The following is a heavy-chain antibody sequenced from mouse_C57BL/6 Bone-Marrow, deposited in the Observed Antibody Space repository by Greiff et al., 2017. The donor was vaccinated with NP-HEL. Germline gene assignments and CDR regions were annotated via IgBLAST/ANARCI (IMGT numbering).Heavy chain of an antibody. CDR1: GYTFTTYP. V-gene: IGHV1-47*01. Sequence: VKLMESGAELVKPGASVKMSCKASGYTFTTYPIEWMKQSHGKCLEWIGNFHPYNDDTKYNEKFKGKATLTVEKSSSTVYLDLSRLTSDDSAVYSGARRSNFDDAMDYWGQGTSVTVSS. CDR3: ARRSNFDDAMDY. CDR2: FHPYNDDT. J-gene: IGHJ4*01. D-gene: IGHD1-1*01.